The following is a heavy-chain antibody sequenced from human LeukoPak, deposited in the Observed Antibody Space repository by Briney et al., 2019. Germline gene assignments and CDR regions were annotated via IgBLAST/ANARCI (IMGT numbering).Heavy chain of an antibody. V-gene: IGHV3-30-3*01. CDR1: EFTFSSYA. CDR3: AKGGDGYNYGSYFDY. Sequence: GGSLRLSCAASEFTFSSYAMHWVRQAPGKGLEWVAVISYDGSNKYYADSVKGRFTISRDNSKNTLYLQMNSLRAEDTAVYYCAKGGDGYNYGSYFDYWGQGTLVTVSS. J-gene: IGHJ4*02. D-gene: IGHD5-24*01. CDR2: ISYDGSNK.